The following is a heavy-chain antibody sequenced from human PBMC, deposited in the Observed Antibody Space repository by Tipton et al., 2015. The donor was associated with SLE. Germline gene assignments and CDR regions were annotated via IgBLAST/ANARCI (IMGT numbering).Heavy chain of an antibody. D-gene: IGHD2-8*01. V-gene: IGHV4-4*02. CDR1: GASISGSSC. J-gene: IGHJ5*02. CDR3: ARVQAYEGFDP. Sequence: TLSLTCAVSGASISGSSCWSWVRQPPGNGLEWIGGIYYSGNTYYNPSLESRVTISVDTSKNQFSLKLSSVTDADTAVYYCARVQAYEGFDPWGQGTLVTVSS. CDR2: IYYSGNT.